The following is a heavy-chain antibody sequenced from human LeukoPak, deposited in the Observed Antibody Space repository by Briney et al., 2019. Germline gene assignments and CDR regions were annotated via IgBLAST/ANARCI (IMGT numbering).Heavy chain of an antibody. J-gene: IGHJ4*02. CDR2: IYYSGST. D-gene: IGHD5-12*01. CDR3: ARGSGGYG. V-gene: IGHV4-59*01. CDR1: GGSISSYY. Sequence: SSETLSFTCTVSGGSISSYYWSWIRQPPGKGLEWIGYIYYSGSTNYNPSLKSRVTISVDTSKNQFSLKLSSVTAADTAVYYCARGSGGYGWGQGTLVTVSS.